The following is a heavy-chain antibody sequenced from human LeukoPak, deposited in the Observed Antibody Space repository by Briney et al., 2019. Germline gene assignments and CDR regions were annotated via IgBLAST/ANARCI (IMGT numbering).Heavy chain of an antibody. CDR3: AKKIVDTAMVERKRGY. J-gene: IGHJ4*02. Sequence: GGSLRLSCAASGFTFSDYYMYWIRQAPGKGLEWVAVISYDGSNKYYADSVKGRFTISRDNSKNTLYLQMNSLRAEDTAVYYCAKKIVDTAMVERKRGYWGQGTLVTVSS. CDR2: ISYDGSNK. V-gene: IGHV3-30*18. CDR1: GFTFSDYY. D-gene: IGHD5-18*01.